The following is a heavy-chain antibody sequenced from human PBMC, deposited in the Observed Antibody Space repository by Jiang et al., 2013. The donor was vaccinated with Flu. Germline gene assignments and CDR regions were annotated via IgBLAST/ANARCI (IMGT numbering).Heavy chain of an antibody. CDR3: ARDKELLHWFDP. Sequence: GSGLVKPSETLSLTCTVSGGSVNSGGYYWSWIRQPPGEALEWIGYIYYSGTTSYNPSLKSRLTISLDTSKNQFSLNLNSVTAADTAVYYCARDKELLHWFDPWGQGTLVTVSS. D-gene: IGHD1-26*01. CDR1: GGSVNSGGYY. CDR2: IYYSGTT. V-gene: IGHV4-61*08. J-gene: IGHJ5*02.